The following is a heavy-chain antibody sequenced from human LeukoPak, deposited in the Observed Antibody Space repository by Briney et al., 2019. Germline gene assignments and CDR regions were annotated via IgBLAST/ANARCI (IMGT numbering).Heavy chain of an antibody. J-gene: IGHJ4*02. CDR3: ARDTRETPFDY. D-gene: IGHD5-24*01. V-gene: IGHV3-33*01. CDR1: GFTFSSYG. Sequence: PGGSLRLSCAASGFTFSSYGMHWVRQAPGKGLEWVAVIWYDGSNKYYADSVKGRFTISRDNSKNTLYLQMNSLRAEDTAVYYCARDTRETPFDYWGQGTLVPVSS. CDR2: IWYDGSNK.